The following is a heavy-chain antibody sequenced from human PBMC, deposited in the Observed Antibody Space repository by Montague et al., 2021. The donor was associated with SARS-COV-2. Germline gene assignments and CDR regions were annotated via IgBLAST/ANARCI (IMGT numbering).Heavy chain of an antibody. CDR3: VRDHPYGGPRGAYDI. D-gene: IGHD4-23*01. CDR1: GGSITGYY. CDR2: IYDGGAV. Sequence: SETLSLTCTVSGGSITGYYWSWLRRSLGKGLEWIAYIYDGGAVNYNPSLGSRVTISTDTSKNQLSLKVDSATAADTAVYCCVRDHPYGGPRGAYDIWGQGTVVTVSS. V-gene: IGHV4-59*01. J-gene: IGHJ3*02.